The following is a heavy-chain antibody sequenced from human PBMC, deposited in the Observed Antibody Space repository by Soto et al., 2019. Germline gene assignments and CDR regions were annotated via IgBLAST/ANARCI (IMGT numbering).Heavy chain of an antibody. CDR3: ARDSLGITAAGHY. J-gene: IGHJ4*02. CDR2: VYTHGST. D-gene: IGHD3-16*01. CDR1: GASISGYY. Sequence: SETLSLTCIVSGASISGYYWSWIRQPAGKGLEWIGRVYTHGSTSYNPSLKSRVTMSLDTSKNRFSLRLSSVTAADTAVYYCARDSLGITAAGHYWGQGTLVTVSS. V-gene: IGHV4-4*07.